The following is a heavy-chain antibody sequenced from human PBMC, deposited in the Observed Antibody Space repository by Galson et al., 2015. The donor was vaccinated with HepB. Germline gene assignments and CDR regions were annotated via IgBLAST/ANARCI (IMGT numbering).Heavy chain of an antibody. J-gene: IGHJ4*02. CDR2: VSSNGGTI. CDR1: GFTFSSYA. D-gene: IGHD6-13*01. V-gene: IGHV3-23*01. CDR3: AKAARLAPGTWYYFDY. Sequence: SLRLSCAASGFTFSSYAMSWVRQAPGKGLEWVSTVSSNGGTIDYADSVKGRFTISRDNSKNMLYLQMNSLRVEDTARYYCAKAARLAPGTWYYFDYWGQGTLVTVSS.